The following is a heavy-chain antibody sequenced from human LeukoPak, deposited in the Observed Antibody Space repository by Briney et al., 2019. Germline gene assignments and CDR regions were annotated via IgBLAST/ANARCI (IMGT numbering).Heavy chain of an antibody. J-gene: IGHJ3*02. V-gene: IGHV1-69*13. CDR1: GGTFSSYA. CDR2: IIPIFGTT. Sequence: SVKVSCKASGGTFSSYAISRVRQAPGQGLEWMGGIIPIFGTTNYAQKFQGRVTITADESTSTAYMELSSLRSEDTAVYYCARGEMATIRGAFDIWGQGTMVTVSS. CDR3: ARGEMATIRGAFDI. D-gene: IGHD5-24*01.